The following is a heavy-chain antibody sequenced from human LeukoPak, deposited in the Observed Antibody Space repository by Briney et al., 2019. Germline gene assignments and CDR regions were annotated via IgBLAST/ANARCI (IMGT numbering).Heavy chain of an antibody. Sequence: SVKVSCKASGYTFTSYGISWVREAPGQGLEWMGWISAYNGNTNYAQKLQGRVTMTTDTSTSTAYMELRSLRSDDTAVYYCARDEGSDSSGYFRKFDYWGQGTLVTVSS. CDR3: ARDEGSDSSGYFRKFDY. D-gene: IGHD3-22*01. CDR2: ISAYNGNT. J-gene: IGHJ4*02. V-gene: IGHV1-18*01. CDR1: GYTFTSYG.